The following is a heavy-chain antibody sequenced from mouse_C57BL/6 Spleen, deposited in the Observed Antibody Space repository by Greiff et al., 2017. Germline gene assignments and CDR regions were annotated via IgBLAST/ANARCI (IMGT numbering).Heavy chain of an antibody. CDR1: GFTFSDYY. J-gene: IGHJ2*01. CDR2: INHDGSST. V-gene: IGHV5-16*01. D-gene: IGHD2-4*01. Sequence: EVKLVESEGGLVQPGSSMKLSCTASGFTFSDYYMAWVRQVPEKGLEWVANINHDGSSTYYLDSLKSRFIISRDNAKNILYLQMSSLKSEDTATYYCARVYYDYDEGYYFDYWGQGTTLTVSS. CDR3: ARVYYDYDEGYYFDY.